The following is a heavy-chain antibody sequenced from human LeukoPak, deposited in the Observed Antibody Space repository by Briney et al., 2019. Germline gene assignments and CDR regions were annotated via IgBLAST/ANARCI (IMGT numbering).Heavy chain of an antibody. CDR1: GFTFDDYT. Sequence: GGSLRLSCAASGFTFDDYTMHWVRQAPGKGLEWVSLISWDGGSTYYADSVKGRFTISRDNSKNSLYLQMNSLRAEDTAVYYCASGGALWGATTPPDYWGQGTLVTVSS. V-gene: IGHV3-43*01. CDR3: ASGGALWGATTPPDY. CDR2: ISWDGGST. J-gene: IGHJ4*02. D-gene: IGHD1-26*01.